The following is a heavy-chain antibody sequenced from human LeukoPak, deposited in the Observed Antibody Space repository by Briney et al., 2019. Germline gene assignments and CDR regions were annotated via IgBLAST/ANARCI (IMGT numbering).Heavy chain of an antibody. CDR3: ARWGISAAHDAFDM. D-gene: IGHD6-13*01. CDR2: IWSHGNEK. CDR1: GFTFSFYG. J-gene: IGHJ3*02. Sequence: GRSLRLSCAASGFTFSFYGMHWVRQAPGKGLKWVAVIWSHGNEKYYADSVEGRFTVSRDNSKNTLYLQMNSLRDEDTAVYYCARWGISAAHDAFDMWGQGTMVTASS. V-gene: IGHV3-33*01.